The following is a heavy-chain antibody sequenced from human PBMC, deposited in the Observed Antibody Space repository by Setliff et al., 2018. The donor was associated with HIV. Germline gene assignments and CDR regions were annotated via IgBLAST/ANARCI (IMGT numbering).Heavy chain of an antibody. Sequence: SETLSLTCAVFGGSFTDIGGSFTDYYWIWIRQPPGKGLEWIGEINHSGSTHYNPSLKSRFTISVDTSKNQFSLKLSSVTAADTAVYYCARASYYDDSNGYYRGYFDSWGQGTLVTVSS. CDR3: ARASYYDDSNGYYRGYFDS. J-gene: IGHJ4*02. CDR1: GGSFTDIGGSFTDYY. D-gene: IGHD3-22*01. CDR2: INHSGST. V-gene: IGHV4-34*01.